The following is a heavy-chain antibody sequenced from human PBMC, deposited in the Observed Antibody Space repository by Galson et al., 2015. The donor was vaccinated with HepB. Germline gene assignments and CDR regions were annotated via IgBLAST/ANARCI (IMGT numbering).Heavy chain of an antibody. Sequence: SVKVSCKASGDTFSSYAISWVRQAPGQGLEWMGGIIPIFGTANYAQKFQGRVTITADESTSTAYMELSSLRSEDTAVYYCASLPLLDTPILYGMDLWGQRTTLTVSS. J-gene: IGHJ6*02. D-gene: IGHD5-18*01. V-gene: IGHV1-69*13. CDR1: GDTFSSYA. CDR2: IIPIFGTA. CDR3: ASLPLLDTPILYGMDL.